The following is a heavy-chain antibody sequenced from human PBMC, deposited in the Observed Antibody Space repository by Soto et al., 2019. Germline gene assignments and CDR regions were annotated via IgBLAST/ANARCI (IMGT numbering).Heavy chain of an antibody. CDR3: AKEFGQLELRVFFDD. CDR1: GFTFSSYG. CDR2: ISYDGSNK. V-gene: IGHV3-30*18. Sequence: PGGSLRLSCSASGFTFSSYGMHWVRQAPGKGLEWVAVISYDGSNKYYADSVKGRFTISRDNSKNTLYLQMNSLRAEDTAVYYCAKEFGQLELRVFFDDWGQGTLVTVSS. D-gene: IGHD1-7*01. J-gene: IGHJ4*02.